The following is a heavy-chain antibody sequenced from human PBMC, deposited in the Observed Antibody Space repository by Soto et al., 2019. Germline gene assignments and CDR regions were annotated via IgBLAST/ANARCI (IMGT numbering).Heavy chain of an antibody. CDR2: IDNNGDT. CDR3: ARESEDLTSNFDY. J-gene: IGHJ4*02. CDR1: GFSVSGNY. Sequence: GGSLRLSCAASGFSVSGNYMSWVRQAPGKGPEWISVIDNNGDTNYGDSMKGRFTISRDNAKNSLYLEMNSLRAEDTAVYYCARESEDLTSNFDYWGQGTLVTVSS. V-gene: IGHV3-66*01.